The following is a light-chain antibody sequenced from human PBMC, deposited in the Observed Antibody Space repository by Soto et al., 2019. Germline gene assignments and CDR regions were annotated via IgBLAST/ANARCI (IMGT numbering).Light chain of an antibody. V-gene: IGLV2-8*01. J-gene: IGLJ1*01. CDR2: EVN. CDR3: SSYAGINNLGV. CDR1: SSDVGGYKY. Sequence: ALTQPPSASGSPGQSVTISCTGTSSDVGGYKYVSWYQQHPGKAPKLMIFEVNKRPSGVPDRFSGSKSGNTASLTVSGLQAEDEADYYCSSYAGINNLGVFGTGTKVTVL.